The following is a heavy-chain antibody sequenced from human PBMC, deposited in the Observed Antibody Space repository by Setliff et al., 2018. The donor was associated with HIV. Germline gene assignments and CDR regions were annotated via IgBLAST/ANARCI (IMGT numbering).Heavy chain of an antibody. J-gene: IGHJ6*03. Sequence: ASVKVSCKASGYTFTSYGISWVRQAPGQGLEWMGWISAYNGNTNYAQKLQGRVTMTTDTSTSTAYMELRSLRSDDTAVYYCAVTSYDYVWGSYRYDHKDEDLFDWGYLDVWGKGTTVTV. CDR2: ISAYNGNT. V-gene: IGHV1-18*01. CDR1: GYTFTSYG. D-gene: IGHD3-16*02. CDR3: AVTSYDYVWGSYRYDHKDEDLFDWGYLDV.